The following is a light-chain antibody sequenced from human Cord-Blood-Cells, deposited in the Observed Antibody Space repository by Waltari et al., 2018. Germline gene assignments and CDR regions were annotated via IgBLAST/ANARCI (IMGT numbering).Light chain of an antibody. CDR2: GAP. CDR3: QQYNNWPPIT. CDR1: PSVSSN. V-gene: IGKV3-15*01. J-gene: IGKJ5*01. Sequence: ELVIPRSPATLSVSPGARAPLSCRASPSVSSNLAWYQQKPGQAPRLLIYGAPTRATGSPARCSGSGAGTEYTLTISSRQSEDFAVYYCQQYNNWPPITFGQGTRLEIK.